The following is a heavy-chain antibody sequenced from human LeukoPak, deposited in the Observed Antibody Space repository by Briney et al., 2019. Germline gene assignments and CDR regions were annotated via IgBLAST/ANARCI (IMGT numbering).Heavy chain of an antibody. CDR3: ARPSIAVAGSFDY. D-gene: IGHD6-19*01. J-gene: IGHJ4*02. Sequence: PSETLSLTCTVYRGSISSSSYYWGWIRQPPGKGLEWIGSIYYSGSTYYNPSLKSRVTISVDTSKNQFSLKLSSVTAADTAVYYRARPSIAVAGSFDYWGQGTLVTVSS. V-gene: IGHV4-39*01. CDR2: IYYSGST. CDR1: RGSISSSSYY.